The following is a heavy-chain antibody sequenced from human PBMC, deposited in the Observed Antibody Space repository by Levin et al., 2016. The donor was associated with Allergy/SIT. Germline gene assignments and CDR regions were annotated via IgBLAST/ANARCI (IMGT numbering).Heavy chain of an antibody. CDR1: GYTFTSYG. D-gene: IGHD2-2*01. V-gene: IGHV1-18*01. J-gene: IGHJ6*03. CDR2: ISAYNGNT. CDR3: ARVGDCSSTSCYLWYYYYYMDV. Sequence: ASVKVSCKASGYTFTSYGISWVRQAPGQGLEWMGWISAYNGNTNYAQKLQGRVTMTTDTSTSTAYMELRSLRSDDTAVYYCARVGDCSSTSCYLWYYYYYMDVWGKGTTVTVSS.